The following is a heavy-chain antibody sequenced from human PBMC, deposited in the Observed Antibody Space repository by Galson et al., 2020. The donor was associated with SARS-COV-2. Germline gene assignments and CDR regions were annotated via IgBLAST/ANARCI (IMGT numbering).Heavy chain of an antibody. J-gene: IGHJ5*02. CDR3: TRDPDTSSKIDL. CDR1: EFSISAYR. D-gene: IGHD2-2*01. V-gene: IGHV3-7*03. Sequence: SCTASEFSISAYRMNWVRQFPGKGLEWVGNINQDGSDRYYVDSVKGRFTISRDNADNSLYLQMNSLRVEDTAIYYCTRDPDTSSKIDLWGQGTLVTVSS. CDR2: INQDGSDR.